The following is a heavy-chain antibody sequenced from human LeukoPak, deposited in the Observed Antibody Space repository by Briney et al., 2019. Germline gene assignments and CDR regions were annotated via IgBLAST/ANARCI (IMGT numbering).Heavy chain of an antibody. D-gene: IGHD3-3*01. CDR1: GFTFSSYA. CDR3: ARVGYDFWSGYYNLDY. J-gene: IGHJ4*02. CDR2: ISYDGSNK. V-gene: IGHV3-30-3*01. Sequence: PGGSLRLSCAASGFTFSSYAMHWVRQAPGKGLEWVAVISYDGSNKYYADSVKGRFTISRDNSKNTLYLQMNSLRAEDTAVYYCARVGYDFWSGYYNLDYWGQGTLVTVSS.